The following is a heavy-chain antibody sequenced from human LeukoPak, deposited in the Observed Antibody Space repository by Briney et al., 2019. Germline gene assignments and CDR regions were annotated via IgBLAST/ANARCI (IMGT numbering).Heavy chain of an antibody. D-gene: IGHD2-8*02. Sequence: ASETLSLTCTVSGGSISSGSYYWSWIRQPAGKGLEWIGRIYTSGSTNYNPSLKSRVTISVDTSKNQFSLKPSSVTAADTAVYYCARSGGYYYYYYMDVWGKGTTVTTSS. J-gene: IGHJ6*03. CDR2: IYTSGST. CDR1: GGSISSGSYY. CDR3: ARSGGYYYYYYMDV. V-gene: IGHV4-61*02.